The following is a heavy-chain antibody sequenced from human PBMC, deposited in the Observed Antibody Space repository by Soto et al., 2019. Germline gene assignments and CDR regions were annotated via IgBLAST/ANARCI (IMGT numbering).Heavy chain of an antibody. Sequence: ASGKVSCKASGYTFTSYYMHWVRQAPGQGLEWMGIINPSGGSTSCAQKFQGRVTMTRDTSTSTVYMELSSLRSEDTAVYYCARSGTAMVIQSGMDVWRQGTTVTVSS. J-gene: IGHJ6*02. CDR2: INPSGGST. CDR3: ARSGTAMVIQSGMDV. CDR1: GYTFTSYY. D-gene: IGHD5-18*01. V-gene: IGHV1-46*01.